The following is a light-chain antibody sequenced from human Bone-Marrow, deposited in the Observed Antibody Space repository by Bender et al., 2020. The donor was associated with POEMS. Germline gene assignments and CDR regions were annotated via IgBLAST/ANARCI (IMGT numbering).Light chain of an antibody. CDR2: EVS. J-gene: IGLJ2*01. CDR1: SSDVGNYDL. Sequence: QSALTQPASVSGSPGQSITISCTGTSSDVGNYDLVSWYQQHPGKAPKLMIYEVSKRPSGVPDRFSGSKSGNTASLTVSGLQAEDEADYYCSSYTGSNNHVVFGGGTKLTVL. CDR3: SSYTGSNNHVV. V-gene: IGLV2-14*02.